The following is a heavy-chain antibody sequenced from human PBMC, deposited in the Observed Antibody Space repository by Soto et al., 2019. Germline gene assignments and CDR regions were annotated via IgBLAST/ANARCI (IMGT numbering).Heavy chain of an antibody. Sequence: QVQLVESGGGVVQPGRSLRLSCAASGFIFSNYVMYWVRQAPGKGLEWVAFMSYDGTTKSYADSEKGRFTISRDNPQNSLYPQMNSLRPEDTGVYYCAREVLWSRYFDYWGQRPLVTVSS. D-gene: IGHD3-10*01. CDR1: GFIFSNYV. CDR2: MSYDGTTK. V-gene: IGHV3-30*04. CDR3: AREVLWSRYFDY. J-gene: IGHJ4*02.